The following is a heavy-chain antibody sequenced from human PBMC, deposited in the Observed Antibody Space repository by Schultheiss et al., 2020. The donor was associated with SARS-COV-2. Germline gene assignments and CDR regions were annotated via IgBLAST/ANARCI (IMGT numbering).Heavy chain of an antibody. CDR1: GFTFSRYW. D-gene: IGHD2-15*01. J-gene: IGHJ4*02. V-gene: IGHV3-23*01. CDR3: AKDRVGLDY. CDR2: ISASGGDT. Sequence: GGSLRLSCAASGFTFSRYWMHWVRQAPGKGLVWVSGISASGGDTYYADSVKGRFTISRDNSKNTLSLQMNSLRAEDTALYYCAKDRVGLDYWGQGTLVTVSS.